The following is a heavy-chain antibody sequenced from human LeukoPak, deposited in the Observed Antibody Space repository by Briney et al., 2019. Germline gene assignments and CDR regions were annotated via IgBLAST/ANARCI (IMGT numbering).Heavy chain of an antibody. J-gene: IGHJ4*02. Sequence: SVKVSCKASGYTFTSSAMQWVRQARGQRLEWIGWIVVGSGNTNYAQKFQERVTITRDMSTSTAYMELSSLRSEDTAVYYCARDPGNYHGSAVGYFDYWGQGTLVTVSS. CDR2: IVVGSGNT. V-gene: IGHV1-58*02. D-gene: IGHD3-10*01. CDR1: GYTFTSSA. CDR3: ARDPGNYHGSAVGYFDY.